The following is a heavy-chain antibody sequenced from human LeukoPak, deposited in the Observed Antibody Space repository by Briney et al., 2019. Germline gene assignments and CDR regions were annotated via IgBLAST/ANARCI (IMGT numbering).Heavy chain of an antibody. V-gene: IGHV4-59*08. D-gene: IGHD4-23*01. CDR2: IYYSGST. CDR1: GGSISSYY. CDR3: ARSKWQLWDY. J-gene: IGHJ4*02. Sequence: PSETLSLTCTVSGGSISSYYWSWIRQPPGKGLEWIGYIYYSGSTNYNPSLKSRVTISLDTSKNQFFLKLTSVTAADTAVYYCARSKWQLWDYWGQGTLVTVST.